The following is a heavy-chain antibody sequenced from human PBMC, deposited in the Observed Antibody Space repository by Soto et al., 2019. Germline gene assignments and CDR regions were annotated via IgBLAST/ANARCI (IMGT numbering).Heavy chain of an antibody. J-gene: IGHJ5*02. V-gene: IGHV4-34*01. Sequence: PSETLSLTCTVSGGSILNGGHYWTWIRQPPGKGLEWIGKIDHSGYTNYNPSLKSRVTISVDTSENQFSLRLTSVTAADTAVYYCARVRDWFDPWGQGTLVTVSS. CDR2: IDHSGYT. CDR1: GGSILNGGHY. CDR3: ARVRDWFDP. D-gene: IGHD3-3*01.